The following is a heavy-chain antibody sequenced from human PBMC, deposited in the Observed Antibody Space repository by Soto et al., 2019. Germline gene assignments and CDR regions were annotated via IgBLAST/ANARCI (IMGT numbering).Heavy chain of an antibody. CDR3: AGDLWASDSSNWLFDAIDL. V-gene: IGHV3-30*03. D-gene: IGHD6-13*01. CDR1: GFSFSTYA. J-gene: IGHJ3*01. Sequence: GGSLRLSCAASGFSFSTYALHWVRQAPGKGLEWVSVISYDGNNRNYADSVKGRFIISRDNSKNTVYLQMNSLRAEDTAVYFCAGDLWASDSSNWLFDAIDLWGQGTMVTVSS. CDR2: ISYDGNNR.